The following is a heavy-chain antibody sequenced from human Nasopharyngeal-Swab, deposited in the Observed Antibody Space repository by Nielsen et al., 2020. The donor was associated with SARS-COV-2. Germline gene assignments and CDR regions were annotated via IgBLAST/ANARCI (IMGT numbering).Heavy chain of an antibody. CDR2: ISSSSSYI. CDR3: ARVRGTGWYVDY. V-gene: IGHV3-21*01. CDR1: GFTFSSYS. D-gene: IGHD6-19*01. J-gene: IGHJ4*02. Sequence: GESLKISCAASGFTFSSYSMNWVRQAPGKGLEWVSSISSSSSYIYYADSVKGRFTISRDNAKNSLYLQMNSLRAEDTAVYYCARVRGTGWYVDYWGQGTLVTVSS.